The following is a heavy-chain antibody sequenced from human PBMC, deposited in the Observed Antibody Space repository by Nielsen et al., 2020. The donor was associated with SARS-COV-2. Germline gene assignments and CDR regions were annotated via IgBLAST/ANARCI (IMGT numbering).Heavy chain of an antibody. D-gene: IGHD5-18*01. J-gene: IGHJ4*02. CDR1: GYTLTELS. CDR3: ASCYSYGYMSGYFDY. V-gene: IGHV1-24*01. Sequence: ASVKVSCKVSGYTLTELSMHWVRQAPGKGLEWMGGFDPEDGETIYAQKFQGRVTMTEDTSTDTAYMELSSLRSEDTAVYYCASCYSYGYMSGYFDYWGQGTLVTVSS. CDR2: FDPEDGET.